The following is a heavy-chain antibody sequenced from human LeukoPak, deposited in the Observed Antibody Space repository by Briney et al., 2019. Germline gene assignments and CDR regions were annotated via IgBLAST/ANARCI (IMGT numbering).Heavy chain of an antibody. D-gene: IGHD4-17*01. CDR3: ARDVTSYGDSDY. CDR1: GGSISSGGYY. CDR2: IYHSGST. Sequence: PSETLSLTCTVSGGSISSGGYYWSWIRQPPGKGLEWIGYIYHSGSTYYNPSLKSRVTISVDRSKNQFSLKLSSVTAADTAVYYCARDVTSYGDSDYWGQGTLVTVSS. V-gene: IGHV4-30-2*01. J-gene: IGHJ4*02.